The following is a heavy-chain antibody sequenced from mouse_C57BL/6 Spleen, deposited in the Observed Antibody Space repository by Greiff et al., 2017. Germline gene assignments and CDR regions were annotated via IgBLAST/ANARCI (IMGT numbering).Heavy chain of an antibody. D-gene: IGHD2-2*01. CDR1: GFTFSDYY. CDR2: INYDGSST. V-gene: IGHV5-16*01. Sequence: EVQLVESEGGLVQPGSSMKLSCTASGFTFSDYYMAWVRQVPDTGLEWVANINYDGSSTYYLDSLKSRFIISRDNAKNILYLQMSSLKSEDTATYYCAREGTMVTTFDYWGQGTTLTVSS. J-gene: IGHJ2*01. CDR3: AREGTMVTTFDY.